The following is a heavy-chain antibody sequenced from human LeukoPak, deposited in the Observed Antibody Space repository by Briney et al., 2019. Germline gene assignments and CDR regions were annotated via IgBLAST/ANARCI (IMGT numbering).Heavy chain of an antibody. D-gene: IGHD2-2*01. CDR3: ARESRDCSSTSCPTGIAVAGMDY. V-gene: IGHV3-7*01. Sequence: PGGSLRLSCAASGFTFSSYWMSWVRQAPGEGLEWVANIKQDGSEKYYVDSVKGRFTISRDNAKNSLYLQMNSLRAEDTAVYYCARESRDCSSTSCPTGIAVAGMDYWGQGTLVTVSS. CDR1: GFTFSSYW. J-gene: IGHJ4*02. CDR2: IKQDGSEK.